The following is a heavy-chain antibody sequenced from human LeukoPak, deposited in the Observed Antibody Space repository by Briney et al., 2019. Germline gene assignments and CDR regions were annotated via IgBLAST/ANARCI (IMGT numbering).Heavy chain of an antibody. V-gene: IGHV4-34*01. CDR2: INHSGST. CDR1: GGSFSGYY. D-gene: IGHD6-6*01. J-gene: IGHJ6*03. CDR3: ARGSKGSSARGYYYYMDV. Sequence: SETLSLTCAVYGGSFSGYYWSWIRQPPGKGLEWIGEINHSGSTNYNPSLKSRVTISVDTSKNQFSLKLSSVTAADTAVYYCARGSKGSSARGYYYYMDVWGKGTTLTVSS.